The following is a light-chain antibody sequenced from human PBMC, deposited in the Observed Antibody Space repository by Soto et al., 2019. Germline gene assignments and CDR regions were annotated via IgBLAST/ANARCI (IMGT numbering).Light chain of an antibody. CDR3: QEYNNWPLT. Sequence: MIMTQSPATLSVSPGGRATLSYRASQRVSCNLAWYQQKPGQAPRLLIYGTSTRANGIPPMFSGSDSGTEFTLTISILQSDDFANYYGQEYNNWPLTFGGRTKVEFK. CDR2: GTS. V-gene: IGKV3-15*01. CDR1: QRVSCN. J-gene: IGKJ4*01.